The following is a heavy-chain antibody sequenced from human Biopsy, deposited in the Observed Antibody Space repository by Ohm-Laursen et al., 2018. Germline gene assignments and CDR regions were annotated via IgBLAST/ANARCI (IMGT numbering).Heavy chain of an antibody. CDR1: GGSISGYH. J-gene: IGHJ4*02. V-gene: IGHV4-59*01. D-gene: IGHD2-2*01. CDR3: ARMPHFDY. CDR2: ISYTGGI. Sequence: GTLSLTCTISGGSISGYHWSWIRKSPGKGLEWLAYISYTGGITSNPSLNGRATMSLGTSKNQFSLRLIYVTAADTAVYYCARMPHFDYWGQGILVTVSS.